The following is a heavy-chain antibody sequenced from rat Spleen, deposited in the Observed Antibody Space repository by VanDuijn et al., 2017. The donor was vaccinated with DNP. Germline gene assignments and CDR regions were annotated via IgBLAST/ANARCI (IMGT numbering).Heavy chain of an antibody. CDR3: ARWTRYFDY. CDR2: ISYSCST. D-gene: IGHD1-7*01. CDR1: GYSITSNY. J-gene: IGHJ2*01. V-gene: IGHV3-1*01. Sequence: EVQLQESGSGLVKPSQSLSLTCSVTGYSITSNYWGWIRKFPGNKLEYIGHISYSCSTNYKPALKSRLSITRDTSKNHFFLHLNSVTTEDTATYYCARWTRYFDYWGQGVMVTVSS.